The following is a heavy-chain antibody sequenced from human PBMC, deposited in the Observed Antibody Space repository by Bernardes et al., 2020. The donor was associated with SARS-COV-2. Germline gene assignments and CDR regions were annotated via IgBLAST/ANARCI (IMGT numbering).Heavy chain of an antibody. J-gene: IGHJ4*02. CDR3: AKDRGDYGDYVGYFDY. Sequence: GGSLRLSCAAYGFIFSSYAMSWVRQAPGKGLEWVAAISGSGSSAYYADSVKGRFTISRDNPKNTLYLQVNSLRGEDTAVYYCAKDRGDYGDYVGYFDYWGQGTLVTVSS. D-gene: IGHD4-17*01. V-gene: IGHV3-23*01. CDR2: ISGSGSSA. CDR1: GFIFSSYA.